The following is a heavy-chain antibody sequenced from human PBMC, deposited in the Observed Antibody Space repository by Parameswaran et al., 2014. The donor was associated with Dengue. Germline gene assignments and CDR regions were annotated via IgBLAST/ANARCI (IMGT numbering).Heavy chain of an antibody. CDR3: ARFGGGSYYDYVWGSYLGLVYYYGMDV. Sequence: KLVRQAPGQGLEWMGWMNPNSGNTGYAQKFQGRVTMTRNTSISTAYMELSSLRSEDTAVYYCARFGGGSYYDYVWGSYLGLVYYYGMDVWGQGTTVTVSS. CDR2: MNPNSGNT. J-gene: IGHJ6*02. V-gene: IGHV1-8*01. D-gene: IGHD3-16*02.